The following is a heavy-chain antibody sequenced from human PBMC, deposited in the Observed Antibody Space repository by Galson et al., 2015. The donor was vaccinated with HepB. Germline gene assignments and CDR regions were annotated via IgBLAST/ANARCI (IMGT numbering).Heavy chain of an antibody. CDR2: IIPIFGKT. Sequence: SVKVSCKASGGTFNTYPISWVRQAPGQGLEWMGEIIPIFGKTNYAERFQDRLTITADISTTTVYMELSSLTSEDTVVYYCARDRGIEKGAPDLAAVGKGSLSSHYFDFWGQGTLVTVSS. CDR3: ARDRGIEKGAPDLAAVGKGSLSSHYFDF. D-gene: IGHD6-13*01. V-gene: IGHV1-69*06. J-gene: IGHJ4*02. CDR1: GGTFNTYP.